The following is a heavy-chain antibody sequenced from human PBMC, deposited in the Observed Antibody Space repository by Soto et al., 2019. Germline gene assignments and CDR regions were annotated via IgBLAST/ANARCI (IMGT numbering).Heavy chain of an antibody. V-gene: IGHV1-24*01. J-gene: IGHJ4*02. Sequence: GASVKVSCKVSGYTLTELSMHWVRQAPGKGLEWMGGFDPEDGEAIYAQKFQGRVTMTEDTSTDTAYMELSSLRSEDTAVYYCATPEAYSSSWSFTYWGQGTLVTVSS. CDR2: FDPEDGEA. D-gene: IGHD6-13*01. CDR1: GYTLTELS. CDR3: ATPEAYSSSWSFTY.